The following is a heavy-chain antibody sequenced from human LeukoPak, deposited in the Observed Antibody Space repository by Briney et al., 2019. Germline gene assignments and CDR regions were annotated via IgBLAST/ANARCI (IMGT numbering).Heavy chain of an antibody. V-gene: IGHV4-34*01. Sequence: SETLSLTCAVYGGTFSGYYWSWIRQPPGKGLEWIGEINHSGSTNYNPSLKSRVTISVDTSKNQFSLKLSSVTAADTAVYYCARENPLYSGYDWGYNWFDPWGQGTLVTVSS. CDR2: INHSGST. CDR3: ARENPLYSGYDWGYNWFDP. CDR1: GGTFSGYY. D-gene: IGHD5-12*01. J-gene: IGHJ5*02.